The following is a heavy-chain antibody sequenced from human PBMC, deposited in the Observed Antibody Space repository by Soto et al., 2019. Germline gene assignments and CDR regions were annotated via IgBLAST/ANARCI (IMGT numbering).Heavy chain of an antibody. V-gene: IGHV4-59*01. D-gene: IGHD2-2*01. J-gene: IGHJ4*02. CDR1: GGSISSYY. Sequence: PSETLSLTCTVSGGSISSYYWSWIRQPPGKGLEWIGYIYYSGSTNYNPSLESRVTISVDTSKNQFSLKLSSVTAADTAVYYCARSQRRPEEIDYWGQGTLVTVSS. CDR2: IYYSGST. CDR3: ARSQRRPEEIDY.